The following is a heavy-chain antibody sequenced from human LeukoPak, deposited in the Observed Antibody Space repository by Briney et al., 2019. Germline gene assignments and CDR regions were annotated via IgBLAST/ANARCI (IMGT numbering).Heavy chain of an antibody. J-gene: IGHJ5*02. D-gene: IGHD6-6*01. Sequence: GGSLRLSCAASGFTFSSYWMSWVRQAPGKGLEWVANIKQDGSEKNYEDSVKGRFTIFRDNAKNSLDLQMNSLRVEDTAVYYCARGRSIIGPWGQGTLVTVSS. V-gene: IGHV3-7*01. CDR3: ARGRSIIGP. CDR1: GFTFSSYW. CDR2: IKQDGSEK.